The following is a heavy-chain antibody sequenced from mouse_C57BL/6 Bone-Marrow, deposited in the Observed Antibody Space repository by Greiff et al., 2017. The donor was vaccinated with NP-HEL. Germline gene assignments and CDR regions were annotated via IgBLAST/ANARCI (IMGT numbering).Heavy chain of an antibody. CDR3: AKQDPPAWFAY. CDR2: IWGDGST. J-gene: IGHJ3*01. CDR1: GFSLTSYG. Sequence: VKLVESGPGLVAPSQSLSITCTVSGFSLTSYGVSWVRQPPGKGLEWLGVIWGDGSTNYHSALISRLSISKDNSKSQVFLKRNSLQTDNTATYYCAKQDPPAWFAYWAKGLWSLSLQ. V-gene: IGHV2-3*01.